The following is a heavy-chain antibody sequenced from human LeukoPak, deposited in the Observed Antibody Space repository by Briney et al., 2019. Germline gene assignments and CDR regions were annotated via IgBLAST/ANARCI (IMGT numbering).Heavy chain of an antibody. D-gene: IGHD6-19*01. CDR1: GFTFSSYA. V-gene: IGHV3-23*01. CDR2: IDGSGDDT. Sequence: PGGSLRLSCAAAGFTFSSYAMTWVRQAPGKGLEWVSAIDGSGDDTSYADSVKGRFTVSRDNSKNTLYLQMNSLRAEDTAVYYCAKEQWLGRTYYGMDAWGQGTTVTVSS. J-gene: IGHJ6*02. CDR3: AKEQWLGRTYYGMDA.